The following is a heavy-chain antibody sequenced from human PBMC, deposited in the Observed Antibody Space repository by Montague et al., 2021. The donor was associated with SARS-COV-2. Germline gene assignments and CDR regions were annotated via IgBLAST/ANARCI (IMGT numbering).Heavy chain of an antibody. CDR1: SGSFSDFY. V-gene: IGHV4-34*01. CDR3: ARGQVTNSGVRIFSLAAGHLDG. CDR2: INHTGSA. D-gene: IGHD2-21*02. J-gene: IGHJ3*01. Sequence: SETLSLTCAVYSGSFSDFYWTWIRQSPGKGLEWIGDINHTGSATYDPSLKGRVTLSIDTSTNQFSLKLQSVTAADTAVYYCARGQVTNSGVRIFSLAAGHLDGWGQGTPVTVSS.